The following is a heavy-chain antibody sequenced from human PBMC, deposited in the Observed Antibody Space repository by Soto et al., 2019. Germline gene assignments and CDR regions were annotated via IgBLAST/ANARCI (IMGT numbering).Heavy chain of an antibody. J-gene: IGHJ4*02. D-gene: IGHD2-15*01. CDR1: GFSVSSNY. CDR3: ATLENCSGGSCYSSHYFDY. CDR2: IYSGGGT. V-gene: IGHV3-66*01. Sequence: PGGSLRLSCAASGFSVSSNYMSWVRQAPGKGLEWVSVIYSGGGTYYADSVKGRFTVSRDNSKNTLYLQMNSLRAEDTAVYYCATLENCSGGSCYSSHYFDYWGQGT.